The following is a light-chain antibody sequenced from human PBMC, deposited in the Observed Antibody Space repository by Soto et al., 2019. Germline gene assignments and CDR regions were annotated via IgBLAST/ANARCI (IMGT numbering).Light chain of an antibody. Sequence: DIQMTQSPPTPSASVGDRVTVTCRASQSISIWLAWYQQKPGKAPKLLIYDASSLEGGVPARFSGSGSGTEFTLTISSLQPDDFATYYCQQYNSYSPTFGQGTKVEIK. V-gene: IGKV1-5*01. CDR2: DAS. CDR3: QQYNSYSPT. J-gene: IGKJ1*01. CDR1: QSISIW.